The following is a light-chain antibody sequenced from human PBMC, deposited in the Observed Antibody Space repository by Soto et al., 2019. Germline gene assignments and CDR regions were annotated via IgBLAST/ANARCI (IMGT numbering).Light chain of an antibody. J-gene: IGKJ2*01. CDR2: GAS. CDR1: QSFRSSY. CDR3: QQYGGSPPYT. Sequence: EIGLTQSPGTLSLSPGERVTLSCRASQSFRSSYLAGYQQKPAQAPRLLIYGASNRATGIPDRFSGSGSGTDFTLTISRLEPEDFAVYYCQQYGGSPPYTFGQGTKLEIK. V-gene: IGKV3-20*01.